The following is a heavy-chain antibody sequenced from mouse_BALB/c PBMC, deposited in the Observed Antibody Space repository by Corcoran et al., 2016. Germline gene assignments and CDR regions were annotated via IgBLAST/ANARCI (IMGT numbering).Heavy chain of an antibody. J-gene: IGHJ4*01. CDR2: INPYNDGT. D-gene: IGHD1-3*01. CDR1: GYSFTGYT. Sequence: EVQLQQSGPELVKPGASVKISCKASGYSFTGYTMHWVKQRHGQSLEWIGLINPYNDGTKYNQKFKGKATLTVDKSSSTAYMELSSLTSEDSAVYYCARGVLKGNMDYWGQGTTLTVSS. V-gene: IGHV1-18*01. CDR3: ARGVLKGNMDY.